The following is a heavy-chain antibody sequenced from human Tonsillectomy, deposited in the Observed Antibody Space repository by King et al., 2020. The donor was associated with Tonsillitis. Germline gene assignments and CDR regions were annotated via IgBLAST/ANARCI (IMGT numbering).Heavy chain of an antibody. V-gene: IGHV3-9*01. CDR2: ISWNSDSI. Sequence: VQLVESGGGLVQPGRSLRLSCAASGFTFDDYAMHWVRQAPGKGLEWVSGISWNSDSIGYADSVKGRFTISRDNAKNSLYLQMNSLRAEDTALYYCAKSLRPIYSSSCFDYWGQGTLVTVSS. CDR3: AKSLRPIYSSSCFDY. CDR1: GFTFDDYA. D-gene: IGHD6-6*01. J-gene: IGHJ4*02.